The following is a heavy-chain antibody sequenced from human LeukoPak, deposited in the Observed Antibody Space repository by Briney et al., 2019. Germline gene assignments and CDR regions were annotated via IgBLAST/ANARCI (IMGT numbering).Heavy chain of an antibody. D-gene: IGHD3-9*01. CDR1: GFTFSSYG. CDR3: AKDPLRYFDPPNDY. J-gene: IGHJ4*02. Sequence: PGGSLRLSCAASGFTFSSYGMHWVRQAPGKGLEWVAFIRYDGSNKYYADSVKGRFTISRDNSKNTLYLQMNSLRAEDTAVYYCAKDPLRYFDPPNDYWGQGTLVTVSS. CDR2: IRYDGSNK. V-gene: IGHV3-30*02.